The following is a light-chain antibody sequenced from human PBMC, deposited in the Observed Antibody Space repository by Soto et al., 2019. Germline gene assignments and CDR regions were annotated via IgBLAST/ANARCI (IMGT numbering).Light chain of an antibody. CDR2: GAS. J-gene: IGKJ1*01. Sequence: EIVLTQSPATLSLSPGERATLSCRASQSVSSGYLAWYQQKPGQAPRLLIYGASSRATGIPDRFSGSGSGTDFTLTISRLEPEDFAVYYCQQYGSSRWTFGQGTKVDIK. CDR1: QSVSSGY. CDR3: QQYGSSRWT. V-gene: IGKV3-20*01.